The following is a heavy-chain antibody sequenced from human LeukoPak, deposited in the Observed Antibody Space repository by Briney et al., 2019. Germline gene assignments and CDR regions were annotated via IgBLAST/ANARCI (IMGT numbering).Heavy chain of an antibody. CDR1: GFTFSSYA. D-gene: IGHD4-23*01. V-gene: IGHV3-23*01. Sequence: GESLRLSCAASGFTFSSYAMSWVRQAPGKGLQWVSAISSSGANTYYADSVKGRFTISRDNSKNTLYLQMDSLRDEDRAEYYCANGGNSLGYFDYWGLGILVTVSS. CDR3: ANGGNSLGYFDY. J-gene: IGHJ4*02. CDR2: ISSSGANT.